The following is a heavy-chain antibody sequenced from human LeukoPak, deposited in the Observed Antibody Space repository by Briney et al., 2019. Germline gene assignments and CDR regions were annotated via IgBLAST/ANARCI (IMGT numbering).Heavy chain of an antibody. J-gene: IGHJ4*02. Sequence: ASVKVSCKASGYTFTSYGISWVRQAPGQGLEWMGWISAYNGNTNYAQKLQGRVTMTTDTSTSTAYMELRSLRSDDTAVYYCARAGLLWFGELFPDDYWGQGTLVTVSS. V-gene: IGHV1-18*01. CDR2: ISAYNGNT. D-gene: IGHD3-10*01. CDR3: ARAGLLWFGELFPDDY. CDR1: GYTFTSYG.